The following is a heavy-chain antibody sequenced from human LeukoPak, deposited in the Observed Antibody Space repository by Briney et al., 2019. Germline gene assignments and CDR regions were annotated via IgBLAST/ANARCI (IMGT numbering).Heavy chain of an antibody. CDR1: GGSISSSSYY. Sequence: PSETLSLTCTVSGGSISSSSYYSGWIPQPPGKGLEWIGYIYYSGSTYYNPSLKNQVTISVHTSKNQSSLKLTSGTAADTAVYYCARLVGSSWYREVLRGRDYWGQGSLVTVSS. V-gene: IGHV4-39*01. D-gene: IGHD6-13*01. J-gene: IGHJ4*02. CDR3: ARLVGSSWYREVLRGRDY. CDR2: IYYSGST.